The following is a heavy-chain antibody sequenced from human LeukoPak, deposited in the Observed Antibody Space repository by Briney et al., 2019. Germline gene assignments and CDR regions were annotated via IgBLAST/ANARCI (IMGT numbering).Heavy chain of an antibody. J-gene: IGHJ5*02. V-gene: IGHV3-73*01. CDR3: TSQAGYSSSWET. CDR2: MRSKANNYAT. CDR1: GFTFSNAW. Sequence: GGSLRLSCAASGFTFSNAWMSWVRQAPGKGLEWVGRMRSKANNYATGYAASVYGRFTISRDDSKNTRYLEMNSLKIEDTAVYYCTSQAGYSSSWETWGQGTLVTVSS. D-gene: IGHD6-13*01.